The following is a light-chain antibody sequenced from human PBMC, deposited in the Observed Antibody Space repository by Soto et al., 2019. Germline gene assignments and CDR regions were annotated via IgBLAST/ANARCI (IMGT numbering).Light chain of an antibody. J-gene: IGKJ1*01. CDR3: QQNNNWPWT. CDR1: QSIGTN. V-gene: IGKV3-15*01. CDR2: VTS. Sequence: EVVMTQSPATLSVSPGERATLSCRASQSIGTNLVWYQQKPGQAPRLLIYVTSARATGIPARFSGSGSGTEFTLTISSLQSEDFAVYFCQQNNNWPWTFGQGTKVEIK.